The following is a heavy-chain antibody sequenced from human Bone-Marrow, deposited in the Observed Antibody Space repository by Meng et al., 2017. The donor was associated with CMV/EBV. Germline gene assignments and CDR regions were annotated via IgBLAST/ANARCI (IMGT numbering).Heavy chain of an antibody. V-gene: IGHV1-69*10. CDR2: IIPIHGIA. CDR1: GGTFSSYA. J-gene: IGHJ4*02. Sequence: SVKVSCKASGGTFSSYAISWVRQAPGQGLEWMGWIIPIHGIANYAQKFQGRVTMTADTSTSTAYMELSSLRSDDTAVYYCGREAVGHLGYWGQGTLVTVSS. CDR3: GREAVGHLGY. D-gene: IGHD3-16*01.